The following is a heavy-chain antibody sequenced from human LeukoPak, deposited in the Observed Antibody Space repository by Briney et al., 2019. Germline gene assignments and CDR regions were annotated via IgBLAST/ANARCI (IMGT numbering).Heavy chain of an antibody. CDR2: ISGSGGST. CDR3: AKVQEYGDYFFDY. D-gene: IGHD4-17*01. Sequence: GESLRLSCSSSQFTFSNDALSSVRQAPGKRLEWVSAISGSGGSTYYAYSVKGGFTISRDNSKNTLYLQMNSLRAEDTAVYYCAKVQEYGDYFFDYWGQGTLVTVSS. CDR1: QFTFSNDA. J-gene: IGHJ4*02. V-gene: IGHV3-23*01.